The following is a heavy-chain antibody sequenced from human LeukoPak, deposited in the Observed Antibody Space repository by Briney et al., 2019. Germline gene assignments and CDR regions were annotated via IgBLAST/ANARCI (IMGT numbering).Heavy chain of an antibody. V-gene: IGHV4-4*07. CDR3: ARGLMGGYPYFEN. CDR1: DGSINNYY. Sequence: SESLSLTCTVSDGSINNYYWSWIRQPAGKRLEWIGRIYTSGSTNYNPSLKSRVTISVDTSKNQFSLKLSSVTAADTAVYYCARGLMGGYPYFENWGQGTLVTVSS. CDR2: IYTSGST. D-gene: IGHD3-22*01. J-gene: IGHJ4*02.